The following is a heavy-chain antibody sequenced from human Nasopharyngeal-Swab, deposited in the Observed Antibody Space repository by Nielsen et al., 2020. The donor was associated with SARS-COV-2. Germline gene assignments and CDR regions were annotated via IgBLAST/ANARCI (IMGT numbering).Heavy chain of an antibody. Sequence: GESLKISCAASGFTFSSYWMSWVRQAPGKGLEWVANIKQDGSEKYYVDSVKGRFTISRDNAKNSLYLQMNSLRAEDTAVYYCARAGELPTPFDYWGQGTLVTVSS. CDR1: GFTFSSYW. D-gene: IGHD1-26*01. CDR2: IKQDGSEK. J-gene: IGHJ4*02. CDR3: ARAGELPTPFDY. V-gene: IGHV3-7*01.